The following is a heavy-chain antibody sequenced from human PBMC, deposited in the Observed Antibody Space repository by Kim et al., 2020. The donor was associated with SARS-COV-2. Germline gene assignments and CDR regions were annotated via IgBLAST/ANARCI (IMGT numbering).Heavy chain of an antibody. CDR1: GLTFRDYW. CDR3: ARDLTVSTRGFDY. D-gene: IGHD4-17*01. J-gene: IGHJ4*02. CDR2: IKQDGSER. Sequence: GGSLRLSCAISGLTFRDYWMSWLRQAPGKRLEWVANIKQDGSERNYVDSVKGRFTISRDNDKNSLYLQMNSLRAEDTAVYYCARDLTVSTRGFDYWGQGTLVTVSS. V-gene: IGHV3-7*05.